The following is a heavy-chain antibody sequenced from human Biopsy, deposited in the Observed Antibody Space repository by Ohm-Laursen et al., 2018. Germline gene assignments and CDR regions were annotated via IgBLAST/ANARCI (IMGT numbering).Heavy chain of an antibody. V-gene: IGHV4-59*01. CDR3: ARGSNDLGGLYFHR. D-gene: IGHD4-23*01. J-gene: IGHJ4*02. CDR2: ISYTGYT. Sequence: SVTLSLTCTVSGDSFTGNYWSWIRQPPGKGLEGIGHISYTGYTSYNASLKSRVTISVDTYKNHFSLRLSSLTAAGTAVYYWARGSNDLGGLYFHRWGQGTLLTVSS. CDR1: GDSFTGNY.